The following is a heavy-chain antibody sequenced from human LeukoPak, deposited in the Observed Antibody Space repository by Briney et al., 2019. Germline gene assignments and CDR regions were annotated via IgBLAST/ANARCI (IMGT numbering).Heavy chain of an antibody. CDR2: IYPGDSDT. D-gene: IGHD2-2*01. J-gene: IGHJ5*02. CDR3: ARFGAKEFIVGSTHNWFDP. V-gene: IGHV5-51*01. Sequence: GESLKISCKGSGYRFTSYWLGWVRQMPGKGLEWMGIIYPGDSDTRYSPSFQGQVTISADKSISTAYLQWSSLKASDTAMYYCARFGAKEFIVGSTHNWFDPWGQGTLVTVSS. CDR1: GYRFTSYW.